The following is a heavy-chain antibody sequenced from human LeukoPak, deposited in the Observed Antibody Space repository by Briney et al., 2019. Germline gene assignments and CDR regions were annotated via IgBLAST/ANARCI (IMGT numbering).Heavy chain of an antibody. CDR3: ARASLEMATPFDY. D-gene: IGHD5-24*01. Sequence: SETLSLTCAVYGGSFSGYYWSWIRQPPGKGLDWIGEINHSGSTNYNPSLKSRVTISVDTSKNQFSLKLSSVTAADTAVYYCARASLEMATPFDYWGQGTLVTVSS. CDR2: INHSGST. V-gene: IGHV4-34*01. CDR1: GGSFSGYY. J-gene: IGHJ4*02.